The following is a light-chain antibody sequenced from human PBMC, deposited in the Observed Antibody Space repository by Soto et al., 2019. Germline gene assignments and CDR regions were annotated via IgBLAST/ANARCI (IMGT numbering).Light chain of an antibody. J-gene: IGLJ1*01. CDR2: EVI. V-gene: IGLV2-14*01. CDR1: SSDVGGYNY. CDR3: SSYTSRSTLV. Sequence: QSALTQPASVSGSPGQSITISCTGTSSDVGGYNYVSWYQQHPGKAPKLIICEVINRPSGVSNRFSGSKSGNTASLTISGLQADEEADYYCSSYTSRSTLVFGTGTKVTV.